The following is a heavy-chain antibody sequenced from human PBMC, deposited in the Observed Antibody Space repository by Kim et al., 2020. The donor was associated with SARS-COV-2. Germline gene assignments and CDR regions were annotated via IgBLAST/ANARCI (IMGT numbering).Heavy chain of an antibody. CDR3: AREIFADDGIWYSPNN. Sequence: GGSLRLSCAASGFTFRNYNMNWVRQAPGKGLEWVSYISSSGRVIYYADSVKGRFTISRDNAKNSLFLQMNSLRDEDTAVYYCAREIFADDGIWYSPNNWGQGTLVTVSS. CDR1: GFTFRNYN. J-gene: IGHJ4*02. CDR2: ISSSGRVI. D-gene: IGHD2-8*01. V-gene: IGHV3-48*02.